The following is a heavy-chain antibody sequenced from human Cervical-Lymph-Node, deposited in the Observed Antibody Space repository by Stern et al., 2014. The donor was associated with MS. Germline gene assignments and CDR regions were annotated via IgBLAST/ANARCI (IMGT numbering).Heavy chain of an antibody. D-gene: IGHD2-2*01. CDR1: GYNFGDYW. CDR3: ARHQPAATFAMDV. V-gene: IGHV5-51*01. CDR2: IFPADSDS. J-gene: IGHJ6*02. Sequence: EVQLVQSGAEVKKPGEALKLFCKGAGYNFGDYWIGWARPKTGKGLEWMGTIFPADSDSRYSPSFEGQVTISADESISTAFLQSSSLKASDTGIYYCARHQPAATFAMDVWGQGTTVIVSS.